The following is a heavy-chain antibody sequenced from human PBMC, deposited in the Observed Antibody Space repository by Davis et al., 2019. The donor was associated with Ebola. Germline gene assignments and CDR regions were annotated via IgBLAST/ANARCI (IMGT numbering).Heavy chain of an antibody. CDR2: ISGSGATT. D-gene: IGHD3-3*01. Sequence: GGSLRLSCAASGFTFSNYAMSWVRQAPGKGLEWVSGISGSGATTYYADSVKGRFTISRDNAKNSLYLQMNSLRAEDTAVYYCARDRPNYDFWSGYFDYWGQGTLVTVSS. CDR1: GFTFSNYA. V-gene: IGHV3-23*01. J-gene: IGHJ4*02. CDR3: ARDRPNYDFWSGYFDY.